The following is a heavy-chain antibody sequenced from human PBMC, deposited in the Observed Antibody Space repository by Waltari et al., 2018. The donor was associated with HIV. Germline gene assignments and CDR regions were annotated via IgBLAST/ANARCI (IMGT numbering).Heavy chain of an antibody. Sequence: QITLKESGPTLVKPTQTLTLTCTFSGFSLSTNAVGVGCIRQPPGKALEWLALIYCTDDKRHSPSLNSRRTITKYTSKNHVVRTMTNLDPVDTATYVGAHSAQMADFDYWGQGTLVTVSS. CDR2: IYCTDDK. CDR3: AHSAQMADFDY. J-gene: IGHJ4*02. CDR1: GFSLSTNAVG. V-gene: IGHV2-5*01.